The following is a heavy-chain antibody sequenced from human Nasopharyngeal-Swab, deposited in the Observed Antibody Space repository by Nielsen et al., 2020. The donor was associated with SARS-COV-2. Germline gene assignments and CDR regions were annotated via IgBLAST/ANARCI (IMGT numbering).Heavy chain of an antibody. V-gene: IGHV4-38-2*02. CDR3: ARSGPFRLPKLDNWFDP. CDR1: GYSISSGYY. J-gene: IGHJ5*02. D-gene: IGHD2-15*01. Sequence: SETLSLTCTASGYSISSGYYWGWIRQPPGKGLEWIGSIYHSGSTYYNPSLKSRVTISVDTSKNQFSLKLSSVTAADTAVYYCARSGPFRLPKLDNWFDPWGQGTLVTVSS. CDR2: IYHSGST.